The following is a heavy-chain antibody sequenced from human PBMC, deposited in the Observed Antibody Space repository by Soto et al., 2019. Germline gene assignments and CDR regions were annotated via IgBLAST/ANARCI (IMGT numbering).Heavy chain of an antibody. Sequence: QVQLQESGPGLVKPSETLSLTCTVSGGSISSYYWSWIRQPPGKGLEWIGYIYYSGSSNYNPSRKSRVTISVDTSKNQFSRMLSSVTAADTAVYYCARRYGYSFDYWGQGTLVTVSS. CDR1: GGSISSYY. D-gene: IGHD1-1*01. V-gene: IGHV4-59*08. CDR2: IYYSGSS. CDR3: ARRYGYSFDY. J-gene: IGHJ4*02.